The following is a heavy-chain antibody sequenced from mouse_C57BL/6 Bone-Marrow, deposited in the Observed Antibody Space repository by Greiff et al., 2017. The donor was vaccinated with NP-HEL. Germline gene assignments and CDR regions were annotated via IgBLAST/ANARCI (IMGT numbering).Heavy chain of an antibody. J-gene: IGHJ4*01. CDR3: ARREGYDDAMDY. D-gene: IGHD2-2*01. CDR1: GYAFTNYL. CDR2: INPGSGGT. Sequence: VQLQQSGAELVRPGTSVKVSCKASGYAFTNYLIEWVKQRPGQGLEWIGVINPGSGGTNYNEKFKGKATLTADKSSSTAYMQLSSLTSEDSAVYFCARREGYDDAMDYWGQGTSVTVSS. V-gene: IGHV1-54*01.